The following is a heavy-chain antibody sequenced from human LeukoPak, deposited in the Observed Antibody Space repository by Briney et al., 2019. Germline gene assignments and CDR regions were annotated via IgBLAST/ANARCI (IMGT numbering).Heavy chain of an antibody. J-gene: IGHJ3*02. CDR1: GYSVIDYY. Sequence: GASVKVSCKTSGYSVIDYYMHWVRQAPGQGLEWMGWINPNTGGTKYAQEFQGRVTMTGDTSTSTVYMELSSLRSEDTAVYYCARVRDGYNDAYDIWGQGTMVTVTS. V-gene: IGHV1-2*02. D-gene: IGHD5-24*01. CDR3: ARVRDGYNDAYDI. CDR2: INPNTGGT.